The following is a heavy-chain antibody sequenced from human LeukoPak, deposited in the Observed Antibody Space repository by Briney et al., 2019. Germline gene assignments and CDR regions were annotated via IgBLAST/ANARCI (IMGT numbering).Heavy chain of an antibody. Sequence: GGSLRLSCAASGFTFSSYAMHWVRQAPGKGLEWVSVIYSGGSTHYADSVGGRFTISRDNSKNTLFLQMNSLRDEDTAVYYCAKDLYSNYGPADYWGQGNLVTVSS. V-gene: IGHV3-23*03. CDR1: GFTFSSYA. CDR2: IYSGGST. CDR3: AKDLYSNYGPADY. D-gene: IGHD4-11*01. J-gene: IGHJ4*02.